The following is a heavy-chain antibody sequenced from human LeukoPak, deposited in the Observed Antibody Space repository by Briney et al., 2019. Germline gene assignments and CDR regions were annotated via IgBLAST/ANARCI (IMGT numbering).Heavy chain of an antibody. CDR2: IGGTSDTT. D-gene: IGHD3-3*01. V-gene: IGHV3-23*01. Sequence: GGSLRLSCAASGFIFKNYAMSWVRQAPGKGLEWVSIIGGTSDTTRYGDSVRGRFTTSRDNPRNTLYLQIDSLRVDDTAVYYCAKADATIGGAFDIWGQGTMVIVSS. CDR1: GFIFKNYA. J-gene: IGHJ3*02. CDR3: AKADATIGGAFDI.